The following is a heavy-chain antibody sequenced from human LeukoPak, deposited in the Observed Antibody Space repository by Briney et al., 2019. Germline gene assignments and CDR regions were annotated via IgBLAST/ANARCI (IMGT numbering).Heavy chain of an antibody. D-gene: IGHD6-6*01. J-gene: IGHJ5*02. V-gene: IGHV4-39*07. CDR2: IYYSGST. CDR1: GGSISSSSYY. Sequence: SETLSLTRTVSGGSISSSSYYWGWIRQPPGKGLEWIGSIYYSGSTYYNPSLKSRVTISVDTSKNQFSLKLSSVTAADTAVYYCAREEYSWFDPWGQGTLVTVSS. CDR3: AREEYSWFDP.